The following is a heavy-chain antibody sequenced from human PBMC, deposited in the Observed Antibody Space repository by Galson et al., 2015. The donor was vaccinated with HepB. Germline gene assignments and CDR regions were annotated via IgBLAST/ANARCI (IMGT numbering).Heavy chain of an antibody. CDR1: GYSFTSYG. CDR3: ARVGGGDYYYYYAMDV. Sequence: SVKVSCKASGYSFTSYGIGGVRQAPGQGLEWMGWIRAYKGNTNFAQTLQGRVTMTTDTSTSPAYMDLRSLKSGDTAMYYCARVGGGDYYYYYAMDVWGQGTTVTVSS. D-gene: IGHD3-16*01. J-gene: IGHJ6*02. V-gene: IGHV1-18*04. CDR2: IRAYKGNT.